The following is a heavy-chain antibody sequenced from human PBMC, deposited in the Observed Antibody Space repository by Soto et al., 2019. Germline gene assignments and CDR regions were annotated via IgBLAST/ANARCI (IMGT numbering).Heavy chain of an antibody. CDR1: GFTFSSYA. J-gene: IGHJ4*02. CDR2: ISGSGDST. CDR3: ARRGSGSYYDY. Sequence: EVQLLESGGGLVQPGGSLRLSCAASGFTFSSYAMRWVRQAPVKGLEWVSAISGSGDSTYYADSVKGRFTISRDNSKNTLYLQMISLRAEDTAVYYCARRGSGSYYDYWGQGTLVTVSS. D-gene: IGHD1-26*01. V-gene: IGHV3-23*01.